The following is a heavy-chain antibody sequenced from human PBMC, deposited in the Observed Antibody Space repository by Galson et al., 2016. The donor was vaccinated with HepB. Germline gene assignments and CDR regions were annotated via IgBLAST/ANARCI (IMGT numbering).Heavy chain of an antibody. Sequence: SLRLSCAASEFTFDDYAMHWVRQAPGKGLEWVSGISGNSGSRGYADSVKGRFTVSRDNAKNSLYLQMNSLRAEDTAFYFCAKDYSSGWFGAGGFEHWGQGTLVTVSS. V-gene: IGHV3-9*01. D-gene: IGHD6-19*01. CDR3: AKDYSSGWFGAGGFEH. J-gene: IGHJ4*02. CDR2: ISGNSGSR. CDR1: EFTFDDYA.